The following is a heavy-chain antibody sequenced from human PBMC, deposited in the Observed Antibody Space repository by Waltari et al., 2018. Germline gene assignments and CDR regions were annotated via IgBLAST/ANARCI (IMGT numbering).Heavy chain of an antibody. Sequence: EVQLVESGGGLVKPGGSLRLSCAVSEFTLSSYTGSWVRQGPGKGLEWVSSITPSGRSIYYADSVRGRFTLSRDNAKKSLFLQMTSLRPDDTAVYYCARGAGGSGTPNWFDPWGQGTLVTVSS. D-gene: IGHD3-10*01. CDR3: ARGAGGSGTPNWFDP. CDR1: EFTLSSYT. V-gene: IGHV3-21*02. CDR2: ITPSGRSI. J-gene: IGHJ5*02.